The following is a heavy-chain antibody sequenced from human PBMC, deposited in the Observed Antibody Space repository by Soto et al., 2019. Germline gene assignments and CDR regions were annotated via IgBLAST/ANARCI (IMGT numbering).Heavy chain of an antibody. Sequence: QVQLQESGPGLVKPSETLSLTCTVSGGSISSYYWSWIRQPPGKGLEWIGYIYYSGSTNYNPSLKSRVTISVDTSKNQFSLKLSSVTAADTAVYYCARRWGAAVDYWGQGNLVTVSS. CDR1: GGSISSYY. CDR3: ARRWGAAVDY. J-gene: IGHJ4*02. V-gene: IGHV4-59*08. CDR2: IYYSGST. D-gene: IGHD1-26*01.